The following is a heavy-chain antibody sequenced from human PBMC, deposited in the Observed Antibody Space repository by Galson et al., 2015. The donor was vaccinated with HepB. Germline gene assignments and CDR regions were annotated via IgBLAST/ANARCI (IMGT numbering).Heavy chain of an antibody. J-gene: IGHJ4*02. Sequence: SLRLSCAASGFTFSSYAMSWVRRAPGKGLEWVSAISGSGGSTYYADSVKGRFTISRDNSKNTLYLQMNSLRAEDTAVYYCAKGLVVVPAAINDGFDYWGQGTLVTVSS. CDR1: GFTFSSYA. CDR2: ISGSGGST. D-gene: IGHD2-2*02. CDR3: AKGLVVVPAAINDGFDY. V-gene: IGHV3-23*01.